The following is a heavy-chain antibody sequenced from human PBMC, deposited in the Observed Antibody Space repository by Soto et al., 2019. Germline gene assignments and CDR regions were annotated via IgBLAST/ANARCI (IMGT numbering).Heavy chain of an antibody. CDR1: GFVFNMYW. CDR3: IRGPRPSSVGTGAF. J-gene: IGHJ4*02. CDR2: INDDGTRT. D-gene: IGHD3-10*01. Sequence: GGSLRLSCAASGFVFNMYWMHWVRQVPGEGPEWVTRINDDGTRTDYADSAKGRFTISRDNAKDILYLQMNALRVDDTAVYYCIRGPRPSSVGTGAFWGQGSLVTVSS. V-gene: IGHV3-74*01.